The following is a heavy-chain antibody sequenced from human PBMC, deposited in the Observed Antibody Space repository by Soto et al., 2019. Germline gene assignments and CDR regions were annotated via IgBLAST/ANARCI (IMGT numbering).Heavy chain of an antibody. CDR2: IIPILGIA. CDR3: VVVVGQGAAYWYFDL. CDR1: GGTFSSYT. D-gene: IGHD2-2*01. V-gene: IGHV1-69*02. J-gene: IGHJ2*01. Sequence: QVQLVQSGAEVKKPGSSVKVSCKASGGTFSSYTISWVRQAPGQGLEWMGRIIPILGIANYAQKYQGRVTITADKSTSTAYMGLSSLRSEDTAVYYCVVVVGQGAAYWYFDLWGRGTVVTVSS.